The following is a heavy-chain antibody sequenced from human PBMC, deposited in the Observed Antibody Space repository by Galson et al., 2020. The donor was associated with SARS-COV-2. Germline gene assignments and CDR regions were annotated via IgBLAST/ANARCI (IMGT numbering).Heavy chain of an antibody. Sequence: ASVKVSCKVSGYTLTELSMHWVRQAPGKGLEWMGGFDPEDGETIYAQKFQGRVTMTEDTSTDTAYMELSSLRSEDTAVYYCATSFAIYGDYVGYYDCCGMDVWGQGTTVSVSS. J-gene: IGHJ6*02. V-gene: IGHV1-24*01. CDR3: ATSFAIYGDYVGYYDCCGMDV. D-gene: IGHD4-17*01. CDR2: FDPEDGET. CDR1: GYTLTELS.